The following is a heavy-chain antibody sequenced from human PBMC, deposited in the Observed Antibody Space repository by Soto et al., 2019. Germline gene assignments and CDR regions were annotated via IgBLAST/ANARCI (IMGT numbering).Heavy chain of an antibody. CDR1: GFTFSSYA. D-gene: IGHD3-22*01. V-gene: IGHV3-23*01. J-gene: IGHJ2*01. CDR2: IIGSGGST. Sequence: PGGSLRLSCAASGFTFSSYAMSWVRQAPGKGLEWVSAIIGSGGSTYYADSVKGRFTISRDNSKNTLYLQMNSLRAEDTAVYYCAKDTYYYDSSGYYYRPWYFDLWGRGTLVTVSS. CDR3: AKDTYYYDSSGYYYRPWYFDL.